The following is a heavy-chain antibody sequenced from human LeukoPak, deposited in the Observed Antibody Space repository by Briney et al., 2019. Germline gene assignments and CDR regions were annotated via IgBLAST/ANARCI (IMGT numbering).Heavy chain of an antibody. CDR1: GFTFSSYG. CDR3: ARGSVPAAITAPEFDY. CDR2: ISYDGSNK. Sequence: HPGRSLRLSCAASGFTFSSYGMHWVRQAPGKGLEWVAVISYDGSNKYYADSVKGRFTISKDNSKNTLYLQMNSLRAEDTAVYYCARGSVPAAITAPEFDYWGQGTLVTVSS. J-gene: IGHJ4*02. D-gene: IGHD2-2*01. V-gene: IGHV3-30*03.